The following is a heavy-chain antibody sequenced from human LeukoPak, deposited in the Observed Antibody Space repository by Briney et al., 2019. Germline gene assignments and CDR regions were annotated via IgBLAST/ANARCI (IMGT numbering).Heavy chain of an antibody. CDR2: ISYDGSNK. V-gene: IGHV3-30*18. J-gene: IGHJ4*02. D-gene: IGHD3-22*01. CDR1: GFTFSSYG. Sequence: GGSLRLSCAASGFTFSSYGMHWVRQAPGKGLEWVAVISYDGSNKYYADSVKGRFTISRDNSKNTLYLQMNSLRAEDTAVYYCAKSHYYDSSGYYPPFDYWGQGTLVTVSS. CDR3: AKSHYYDSSGYYPPFDY.